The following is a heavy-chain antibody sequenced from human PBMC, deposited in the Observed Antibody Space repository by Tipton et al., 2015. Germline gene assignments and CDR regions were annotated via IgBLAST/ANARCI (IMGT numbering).Heavy chain of an antibody. CDR1: GGSFNHSPYY. J-gene: IGHJ5*02. D-gene: IGHD2-2*01. Sequence: TLSLTCTVSGGSFNHSPYYWTWIRQLPGKGLEWIGYIYDSESTYSSPSLRSRITIGIDTSKNQFSLKLSSVTAADTAVYYCARDVGQLPVTWFDPWGQGTLVTVSS. CDR2: IYDSEST. CDR3: ARDVGQLPVTWFDP. V-gene: IGHV4-31*03.